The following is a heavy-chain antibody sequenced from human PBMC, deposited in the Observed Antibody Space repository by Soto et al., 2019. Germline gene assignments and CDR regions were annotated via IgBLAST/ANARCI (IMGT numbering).Heavy chain of an antibody. CDR2: IYTGGSI. D-gene: IGHD3-10*01. J-gene: IGHJ4*02. CDR1: GFTFSSYG. Sequence: GGSLRLSCAASGFTFSSYGMHWVRQAPGKGLEWVAVIYTGGSIYYADSVKGRFTISRDNSKNTLYLQMNSLRAEDTAVYYCARPFGESPAHWGQGTLVTVSS. CDR3: ARPFGESPAH. V-gene: IGHV3-NL1*01.